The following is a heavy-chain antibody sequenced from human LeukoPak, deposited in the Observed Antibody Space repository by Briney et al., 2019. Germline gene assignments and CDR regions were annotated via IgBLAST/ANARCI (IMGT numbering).Heavy chain of an antibody. CDR1: GDSVSSNSAA. V-gene: IGHV6-1*01. CDR3: ARELYSGQLDEVYYFDY. D-gene: IGHD6-6*01. J-gene: IGHJ4*02. Sequence: SQTLSLTCAISGDSVSSNSAAWNWIRQSPSRGLEWLGRTYYRSKWYDDYAVSVKSRITINPDTSKNQFSLQLNSVTPEDTAVYYCARELYSGQLDEVYYFDYWGQGTLVTVSS. CDR2: TYYRSKWYD.